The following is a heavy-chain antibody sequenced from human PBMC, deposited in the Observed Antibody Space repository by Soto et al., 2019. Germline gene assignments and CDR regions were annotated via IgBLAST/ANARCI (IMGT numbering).Heavy chain of an antibody. CDR1: GFTFSSYG. Sequence: PGGSLRLSCAASGFTFSSYGMHWVRQAPGKGLEWVAVIWYDGSNKYYADSVKGRFTISRDNSKNTLYLQVNSLRAEDTAVYYCARSYFDFWSGPPSYFDNWGQGTLVTVSS. D-gene: IGHD3-3*01. J-gene: IGHJ4*02. CDR3: ARSYFDFWSGPPSYFDN. V-gene: IGHV3-33*01. CDR2: IWYDGSNK.